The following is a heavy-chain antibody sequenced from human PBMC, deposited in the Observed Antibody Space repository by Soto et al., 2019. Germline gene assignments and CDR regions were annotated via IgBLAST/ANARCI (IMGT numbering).Heavy chain of an antibody. Sequence: QVQLVQSGAEVKKPGASVRVSCQASGYTFISFDINWVRQATGQGLEWMGWMNPNTGNKGYEQKFQGRVTRTRNTSIGTAYMELSSLTSEDTAVYYCARRKERSGPYYLDSWGQGTLVTVSS. CDR3: ARRKERSGPYYLDS. CDR2: MNPNTGNK. J-gene: IGHJ4*02. V-gene: IGHV1-8*01. CDR1: GYTFISFD. D-gene: IGHD6-25*01.